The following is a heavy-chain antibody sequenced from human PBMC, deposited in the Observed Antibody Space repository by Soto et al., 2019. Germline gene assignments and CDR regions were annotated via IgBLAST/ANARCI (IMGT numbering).Heavy chain of an antibody. D-gene: IGHD4-4*01. J-gene: IGHJ4*02. V-gene: IGHV4-31*03. CDR3: ARIATTTLGGPIDY. CDR1: GGSISTGGYY. Sequence: SETLSLTCTVSGGSISTGGYYWNWIRQHPGKGLEWIGYFYYSGSTYYNPSLKSRVTISVNTSKNQFSLKLSSVTAVDTAVYYCARIATTTLGGPIDYWGRGTLVTVSS. CDR2: FYYSGST.